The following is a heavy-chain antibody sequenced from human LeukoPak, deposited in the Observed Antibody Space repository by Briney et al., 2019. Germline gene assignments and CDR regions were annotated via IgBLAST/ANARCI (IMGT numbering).Heavy chain of an antibody. V-gene: IGHV3-23*01. D-gene: IGHD2-2*01. Sequence: GGSLRLSCAASGFTFSSYAMNWVRQAPGKGLEWVSAISGSGGSTYYADSVKGRFTISRDNSKNTLYLQMNSLRAEDTAVYYRAKHRGVVVPAAMPDYWGQGTLVTVSS. CDR3: AKHRGVVVPAAMPDY. CDR1: GFTFSSYA. J-gene: IGHJ4*02. CDR2: ISGSGGST.